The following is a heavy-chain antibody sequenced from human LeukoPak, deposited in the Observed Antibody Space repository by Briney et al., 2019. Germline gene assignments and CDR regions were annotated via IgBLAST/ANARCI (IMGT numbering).Heavy chain of an antibody. Sequence: PGGSLRLSCAASGFTFSSYSMNWVRQAPGKGLEWVSSISTSSSYIYYADSVKGRFTISRDNAKNSLYLQMNSLRAEDTAVYYCHVLLWFGELWGLDYWGQGTLVTVSS. CDR2: ISTSSSYI. CDR1: GFTFSSYS. J-gene: IGHJ4*02. CDR3: HVLLWFGELWGLDY. D-gene: IGHD3-10*01. V-gene: IGHV3-21*04.